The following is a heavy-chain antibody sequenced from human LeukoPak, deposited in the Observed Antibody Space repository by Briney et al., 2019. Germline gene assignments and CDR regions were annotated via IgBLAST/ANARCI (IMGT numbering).Heavy chain of an antibody. J-gene: IGHJ4*02. CDR3: ARGRCRNSGCRPYFDY. Sequence: SETLSLTCTVSGDSISNYYWSWIRQPPGKGLEWIGYIYYSESTNYNPSLKSRVTISTDTSKSQFSLNLRSVTAEDTGIYYCARGRCRNSGCRPYFDYWGQGTLVTVSS. V-gene: IGHV4-59*01. D-gene: IGHD2/OR15-2a*01. CDR1: GDSISNYY. CDR2: IYYSEST.